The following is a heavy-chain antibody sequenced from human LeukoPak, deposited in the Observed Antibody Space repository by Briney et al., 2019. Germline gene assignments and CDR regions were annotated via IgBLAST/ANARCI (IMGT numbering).Heavy chain of an antibody. CDR1: GFTFSSYS. V-gene: IGHV3-21*01. Sequence: GGSLRLSCAASGFTFSSYSMNWVRQAPGKGLEWVSSISSSSSYIYYADSVKGRFTISRDNAKNSLYLQMNSLRAEDTAVYYCARDSCATVTTVAFDIWGQGTMVTVSS. D-gene: IGHD4-17*01. J-gene: IGHJ3*02. CDR3: ARDSCATVTTVAFDI. CDR2: ISSSSSYI.